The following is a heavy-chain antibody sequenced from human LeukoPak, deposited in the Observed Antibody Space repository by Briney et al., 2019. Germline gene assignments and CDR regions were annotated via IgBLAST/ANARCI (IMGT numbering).Heavy chain of an antibody. CDR1: GYTFTGYY. CDR2: INPNSGGT. Sequence: GASVKVSCKASGYTFTGYYMHWVRQAPGQGLEWMGWINPNSGGTNYAQKFQGRVTMTRDTPIRTVYMELSRLRSDDTAVYYCARDLYGDDVTVLYNYYYMDVWGKGTTVTVSS. D-gene: IGHD4-17*01. CDR3: ARDLYGDDVTVLYNYYYMDV. J-gene: IGHJ6*03. V-gene: IGHV1-2*02.